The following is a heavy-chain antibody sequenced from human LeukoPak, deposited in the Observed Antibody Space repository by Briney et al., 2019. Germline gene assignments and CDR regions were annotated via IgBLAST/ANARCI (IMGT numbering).Heavy chain of an antibody. CDR2: ISGSSSVV. J-gene: IGHJ4*02. CDR3: SRDPRHNDY. V-gene: IGHV3-11*01. Sequence: GGSLRLSCAASGFTFSDSYMTWIRQAPGKGLELLSYISGSSSVVNYIDSVRGRFTISRDNAKNSLYLHMNSLTVEDTAVYYCSRDPRHNDYWGQGTLVTVSP. CDR1: GFTFSDSY.